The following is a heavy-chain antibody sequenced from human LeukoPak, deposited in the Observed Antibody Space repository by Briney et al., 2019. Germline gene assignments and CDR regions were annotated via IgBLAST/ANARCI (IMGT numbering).Heavy chain of an antibody. V-gene: IGHV1-46*02. CDR2: VNPSGGST. CDR1: GYTFNSHY. CDR3: ARAPNYYDSNGYYSYYMDA. J-gene: IGHJ6*03. D-gene: IGHD3-22*01. Sequence: ASVTVSCKAAGYTFNSHYIHWVRQAPGQGREWMGIVNPSGGSTRFSQKFQGRVSMATDVSTGTVYMELSSLRSEDTALYYCARAPNYYDSNGYYSYYMDAWGKGTTVTVS.